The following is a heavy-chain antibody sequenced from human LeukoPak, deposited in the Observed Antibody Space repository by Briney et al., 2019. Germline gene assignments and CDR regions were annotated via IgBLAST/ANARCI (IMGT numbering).Heavy chain of an antibody. Sequence: VASVKVSCKASGGTFSSYAISWVRQAPGQGLEWRGGIIPIFGTANYAQKFQGRVTITTDESTSTAYMELSSLRSEDTAVYYCARCEAAPGHYYYMDVWGKGTTVTVSS. D-gene: IGHD6-13*01. J-gene: IGHJ6*03. CDR2: IIPIFGTA. V-gene: IGHV1-69*05. CDR1: GGTFSSYA. CDR3: ARCEAAPGHYYYMDV.